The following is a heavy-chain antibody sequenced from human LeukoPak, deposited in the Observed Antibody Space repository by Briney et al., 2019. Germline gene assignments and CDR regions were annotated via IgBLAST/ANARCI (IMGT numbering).Heavy chain of an antibody. V-gene: IGHV4-61*01. Sequence: SETLSLTCTVSGHSISSAYYWGWIRQPPGKGLEWIGYIYYSGSTNYNPSLKSRVTISLDTSKNQFSLKLSSVTAADTAVYYCARGRDDYYDSSGYDHTFDYWGQGTLVTVSS. CDR3: ARGRDDYYDSSGYDHTFDY. D-gene: IGHD3-22*01. J-gene: IGHJ4*02. CDR1: GHSISSAYY. CDR2: IYYSGST.